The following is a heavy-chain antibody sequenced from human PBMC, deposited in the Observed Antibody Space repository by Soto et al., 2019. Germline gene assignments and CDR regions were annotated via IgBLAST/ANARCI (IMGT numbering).Heavy chain of an antibody. CDR3: ARGLRVVLMVYATTPCGFDP. CDR2: INHSGST. CDR1: GGSFSGYY. V-gene: IGHV4-34*01. J-gene: IGHJ5*02. Sequence: SETLSLTCAVYGGSFSGYYWSWIRQPPGKGLEWIGEINHSGSTNYNPSLKSRVTISVDTSKNQFSLKLSSVTAADTAVYYCARGLRVVLMVYATTPCGFDPWGQGTLVTVSS. D-gene: IGHD2-8*01.